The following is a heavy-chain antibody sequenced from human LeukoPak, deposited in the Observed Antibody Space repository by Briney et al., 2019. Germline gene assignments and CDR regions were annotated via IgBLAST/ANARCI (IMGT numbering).Heavy chain of an antibody. CDR3: AKDGGSGGFGAFDL. CDR1: GFTVSSNY. CDR2: IYSGGST. V-gene: IGHV3-53*05. J-gene: IGHJ2*01. Sequence: PGGSLRLSCAASGFTVSSNYMSWVRQAPGKGLEWVSVIYSGGSTYYADSVKGRFTISRDNAKSSLYLQMNSLRAEDLALYYCAKDGGSGGFGAFDLWGRGTLVTVSS. D-gene: IGHD6-19*01.